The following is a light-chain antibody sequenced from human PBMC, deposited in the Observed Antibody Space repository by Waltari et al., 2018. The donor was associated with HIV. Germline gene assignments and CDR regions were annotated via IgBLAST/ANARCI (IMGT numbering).Light chain of an antibody. J-gene: IGKJ4*01. CDR1: QSVYSN. V-gene: IGKV3-15*01. CDR2: GAS. Sequence: EILMTQPPVTLSVSPGERATLPCRASQSVYSNLAWYQQKPGQAPRLVIYGASTRATGIPARFSGSGSGTEFTLTISSLQSEDFALYYCQQYYDWPLTFGGGTKVEIK. CDR3: QQYYDWPLT.